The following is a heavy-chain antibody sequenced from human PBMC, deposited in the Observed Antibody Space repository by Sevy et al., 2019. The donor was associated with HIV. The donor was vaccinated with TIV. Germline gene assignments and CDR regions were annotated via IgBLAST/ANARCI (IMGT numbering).Heavy chain of an antibody. J-gene: IGHJ5*02. D-gene: IGHD2-2*01. CDR1: GFTVSSNY. CDR3: ARTIVVVPAEQEWFDP. CDR2: IYSGGST. Sequence: GGSLRLSCAASGFTVSSNYMSWVRQAPGKGLEWVSVIYSGGSTYYADSVKGRFTISRDNSKNTLYLQMNSLRAEDTAVYYCARTIVVVPAEQEWFDPWGQGTLVTVSS. V-gene: IGHV3-53*01.